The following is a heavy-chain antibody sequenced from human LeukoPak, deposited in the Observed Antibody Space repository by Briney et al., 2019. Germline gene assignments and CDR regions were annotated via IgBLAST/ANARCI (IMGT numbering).Heavy chain of an antibody. CDR3: ARGQRQLWLGRRGGYFDY. D-gene: IGHD5-18*01. CDR1: GGSFSGYY. V-gene: IGHV4-34*01. Sequence: SETLSLTCAVYGGSFSGYYWSWIRQPPGKGLEWIGEINHSGSTNYNPSLKSRVTISVDTSKNQFSLKLSSVTAADTAVYYCARGQRQLWLGRRGGYFDYWGQGTLVTVSS. CDR2: INHSGST. J-gene: IGHJ4*02.